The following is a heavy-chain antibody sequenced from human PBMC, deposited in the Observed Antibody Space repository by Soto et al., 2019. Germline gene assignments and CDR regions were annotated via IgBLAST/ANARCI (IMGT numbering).Heavy chain of an antibody. V-gene: IGHV2-5*02. Sequence: QITLKESGPTLVKPTQTLTLTCTFSGFSLSTSGVGVGWIRQPPGKALEWLALIYWDDDKRYSPSLKSRLIITKDTSKNQVVLTMTNMDPVDTATYYCARGGSYLLAFDYWGQGTLVTVSS. J-gene: IGHJ4*02. CDR3: ARGGSYLLAFDY. D-gene: IGHD1-26*01. CDR1: GFSLSTSGVG. CDR2: IYWDDDK.